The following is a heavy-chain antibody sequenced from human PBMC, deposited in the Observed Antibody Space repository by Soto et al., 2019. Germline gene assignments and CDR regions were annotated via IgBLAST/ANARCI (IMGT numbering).Heavy chain of an antibody. D-gene: IGHD4-17*01. Sequence: PSETLSLTCTVSGGSISSYYWSWIRQPPGKGLEWIGYIYYSGSTNYNPSLKSRVTISVDTSKNQFSLKLSSVTAADTAVYYCARGTVTYDNWFDPWGQGTLVTVSS. CDR2: IYYSGST. V-gene: IGHV4-59*01. CDR1: GGSISSYY. J-gene: IGHJ5*02. CDR3: ARGTVTYDNWFDP.